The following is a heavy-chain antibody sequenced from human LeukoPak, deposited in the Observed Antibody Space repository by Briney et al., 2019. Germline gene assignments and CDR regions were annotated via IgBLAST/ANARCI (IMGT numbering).Heavy chain of an antibody. CDR1: GFTFSSYA. CDR3: ARVYCSGGSCYRAPPDY. D-gene: IGHD2-15*01. V-gene: IGHV3-30-3*01. Sequence: PGGSLRLSCAASGFTFSSYAMHWVRQAPGKGLEWVAVISYDGSNKYYADSVKGRFTISRDNSKNTLYLQMNSLRAEDTAVYYCARVYCSGGSCYRAPPDYWGQGTLVTVSS. CDR2: ISYDGSNK. J-gene: IGHJ4*02.